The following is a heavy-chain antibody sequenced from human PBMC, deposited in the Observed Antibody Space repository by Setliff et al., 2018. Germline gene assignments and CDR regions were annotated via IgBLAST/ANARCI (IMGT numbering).Heavy chain of an antibody. Sequence: SETLSLTCGASGGSFSDYYWSWIRQPPGKGLEWIGEINHSGSTKSNPSLKSRVTISIDTSKNQFSLELRSVTAADTAVYYCARLPPLHTPMALTFDYWGQGILVTVSS. CDR3: ARLPPLHTPMALTFDY. CDR2: INHSGST. J-gene: IGHJ4*02. D-gene: IGHD5-18*01. V-gene: IGHV4-34*01. CDR1: GGSFSDYY.